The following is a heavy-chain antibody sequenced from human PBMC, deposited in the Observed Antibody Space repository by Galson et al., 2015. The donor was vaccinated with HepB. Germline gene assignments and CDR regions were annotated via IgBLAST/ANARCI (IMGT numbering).Heavy chain of an antibody. CDR3: AREFSSYFFDY. D-gene: IGHD6-6*01. V-gene: IGHV3-33*01. Sequence: SLRLSCAASGFTFGSYGMHWVRQAPGKGLEWVAGLWYDGSSIYYADSVKGRFSISRDNSKKTLYLQMNSLRAEDTAVYYCAREFSSYFFDYWGQGTLVTVSS. CDR2: LWYDGSSI. CDR1: GFTFGSYG. J-gene: IGHJ4*02.